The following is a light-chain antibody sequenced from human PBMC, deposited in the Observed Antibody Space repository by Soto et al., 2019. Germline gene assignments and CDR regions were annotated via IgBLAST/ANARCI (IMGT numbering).Light chain of an antibody. CDR1: QSIGNY. J-gene: IGKJ5*01. V-gene: IGKV1-39*01. CDR2: SAS. Sequence: DIQMTQSPVSLSASVGDRVTITCRASQSIGNYLNWYQQKPGEVPKLLIYSASSLQSGVPSRFSGSASGTDFTLSISNLQPEDFATYDCQQSFRPHITFGQGTRLEIK. CDR3: QQSFRPHIT.